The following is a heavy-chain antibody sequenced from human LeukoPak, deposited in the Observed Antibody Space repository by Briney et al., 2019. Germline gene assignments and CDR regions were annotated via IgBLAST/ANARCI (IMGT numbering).Heavy chain of an antibody. D-gene: IGHD5-18*01. CDR3: VKEERGYSYGDY. Sequence: RGSLRLSCAASGFTFNNCAMNWVRQPPGKGLEWVSAVTDDGTTTYYADSVKGRFTISRDNSKNTVYLQMNYLTADDTARYYCVKEERGYSYGDYWGQGTLVTVSS. V-gene: IGHV3-23*01. J-gene: IGHJ4*02. CDR2: VTDDGTTT. CDR1: GFTFNNCA.